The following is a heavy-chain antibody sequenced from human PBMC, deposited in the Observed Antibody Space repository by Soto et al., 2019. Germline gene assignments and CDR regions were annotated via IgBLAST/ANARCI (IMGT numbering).Heavy chain of an antibody. D-gene: IGHD6-25*01. CDR1: GGSFSGYY. CDR2: INHSGST. V-gene: IGHV4-34*01. CDR3: ARLADYYYYGMDV. J-gene: IGHJ6*02. Sequence: ASETLSLTCAVYGGSFSGYYWSWIRQPPGKGLEWIGEINHSGSTNYNPSLKSRVTISVDTSKNQFSLKLSSVTAADTAVYYCARLADYYYYGMDVWGQGTTVTVSS.